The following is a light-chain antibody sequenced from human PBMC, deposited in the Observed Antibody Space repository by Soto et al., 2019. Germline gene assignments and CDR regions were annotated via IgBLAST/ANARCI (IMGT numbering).Light chain of an antibody. CDR2: QVS. Sequence: QSVLTQPASVSGSPGQSITISCTGTSSDVGGYNLVSWYQQHPGKAPKLMIYQVSKRPSGVFNRFSGSKSGNTASLTISGLQAEDEADYYCCSYAGSSTFYVFGTGTTVTAL. CDR3: CSYAGSSTFYV. V-gene: IGLV2-23*02. CDR1: SSDVGGYNL. J-gene: IGLJ1*01.